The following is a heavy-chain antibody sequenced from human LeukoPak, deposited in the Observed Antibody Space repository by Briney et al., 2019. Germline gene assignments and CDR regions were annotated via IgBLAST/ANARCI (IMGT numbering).Heavy chain of an antibody. CDR3: ATLGETNLTVRDGDY. D-gene: IGHD3-10*01. CDR1: GGSFSGYY. Sequence: SETLSLTCAVYGGSFSGYYWSLIRQPPGKGLEWIGEINHSGSTNYNPSLKSRVTISVDTSKNQFSLKLSSVTAADTAVYYCATLGETNLTVRDGDYWGQGTLVTVSS. CDR2: INHSGST. J-gene: IGHJ4*02. V-gene: IGHV4-34*01.